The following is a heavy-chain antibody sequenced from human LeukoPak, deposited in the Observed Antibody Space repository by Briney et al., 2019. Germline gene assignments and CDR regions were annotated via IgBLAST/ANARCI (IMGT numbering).Heavy chain of an antibody. Sequence: GGSLRLSCAASGFTFSSYSMNWVRQAPGKGLEWVSYISSSSSTIYYADSVKGRFTISRDNAKNSLYLQMNSLRAEDTAVYYCARDYPGTMIVVTDAFDIWGQGTIVTVSS. V-gene: IGHV3-48*01. CDR2: ISSSSSTI. J-gene: IGHJ3*02. CDR1: GFTFSSYS. CDR3: ARDYPGTMIVVTDAFDI. D-gene: IGHD3-22*01.